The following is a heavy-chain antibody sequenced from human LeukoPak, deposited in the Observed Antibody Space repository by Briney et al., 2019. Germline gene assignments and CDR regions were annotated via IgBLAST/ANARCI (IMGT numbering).Heavy chain of an antibody. V-gene: IGHV3-49*04. CDR1: GFTFGDYA. J-gene: IGHJ4*02. D-gene: IGHD3-22*01. CDR2: IRSKAYGGTT. CDR3: TRDISYYDSSGYDY. Sequence: PGRSLRLSCTASGFTFGDYAMSWVRQAPGKGLEWVGFIRSKAYGGTTEYAASVKGRFTISRDDSKSIAHLQMNSLKTEDTAVYYCTRDISYYDSSGYDYWGQGTLVTVSS.